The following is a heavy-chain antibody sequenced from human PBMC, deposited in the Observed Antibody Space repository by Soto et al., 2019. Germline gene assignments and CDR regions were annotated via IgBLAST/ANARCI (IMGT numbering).Heavy chain of an antibody. CDR3: ARRVFEQLVVRWFDP. Sequence: SETLSLTCTVSGGSISSSSYYWGWIRQPPGKGLEWIGSIYYSGSTYYNPSLKSRITISVDTSKNQFSLKLSSVTAADTAVYYCARRVFEQLVVRWFDPWGQGTLVTVSS. V-gene: IGHV4-39*01. CDR2: IYYSGST. D-gene: IGHD6-13*01. J-gene: IGHJ5*02. CDR1: GGSISSSSYY.